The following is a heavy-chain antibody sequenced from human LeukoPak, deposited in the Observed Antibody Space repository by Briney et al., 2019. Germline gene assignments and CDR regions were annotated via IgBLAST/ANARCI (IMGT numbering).Heavy chain of an antibody. CDR2: INHSGST. V-gene: IGHV4-34*01. CDR1: GGSFSGDY. D-gene: IGHD3-10*02. J-gene: IGHJ5*02. CDR3: ANMVGRLRFDP. Sequence: PSETLSLTCAVYGGSFSGDYWSWIRQPPGKGLEWIEEINHSGSTNYNPSLKSRVTISVDTSKNQFSLKLSPVTAADTAVYYCANMVGRLRFDPWGQGTLVTVSS.